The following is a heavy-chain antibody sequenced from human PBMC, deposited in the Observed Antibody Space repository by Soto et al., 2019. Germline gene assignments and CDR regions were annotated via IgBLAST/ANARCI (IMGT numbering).Heavy chain of an antibody. Sequence: PSETLSLTCTVSGGSISSSSYYWGWICQPPGKGLEWIGSIYYSGSTYYNPSLKSRVTISVDTSKNQFTLKLSSVTAADTAVYYCARHPPYYYDSSGYIDYWGQGTLVTVSS. CDR2: IYYSGST. V-gene: IGHV4-39*01. CDR3: ARHPPYYYDSSGYIDY. CDR1: GGSISSSSYY. D-gene: IGHD3-22*01. J-gene: IGHJ4*02.